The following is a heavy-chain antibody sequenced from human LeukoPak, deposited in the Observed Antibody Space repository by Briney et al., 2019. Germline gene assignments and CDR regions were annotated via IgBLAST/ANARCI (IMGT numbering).Heavy chain of an antibody. D-gene: IGHD1/OR15-1a*01. CDR3: ARLDLSRTFDY. J-gene: IGHJ4*02. Sequence: PSETLSLTCTVSGGSISSGFYYWSWIRQPAGEGLEWIGRIFPDGTTNHNPSLKSRVTISVDSSKNQFSLKLSSVTAADTAVYYCARLDLSRTFDYWGQGTLVTVSS. CDR1: GGSISSGFYY. CDR2: IFPDGTT. V-gene: IGHV4-61*02.